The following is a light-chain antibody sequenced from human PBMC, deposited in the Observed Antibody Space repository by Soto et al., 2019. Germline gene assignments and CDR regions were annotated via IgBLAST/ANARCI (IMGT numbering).Light chain of an antibody. Sequence: QSALTQPASVSGSPGQSITISCTGTSSDGGGYNSVSWYQHHPGKAPKLMIYDVSNRSSGVSSRFSGSKSDNTASLTISGLQAEDEADYYCKSYTSRSTYVFGTGTKVTVL. CDR2: DVS. CDR3: KSYTSRSTYV. CDR1: SSDGGGYNS. V-gene: IGLV2-14*03. J-gene: IGLJ1*01.